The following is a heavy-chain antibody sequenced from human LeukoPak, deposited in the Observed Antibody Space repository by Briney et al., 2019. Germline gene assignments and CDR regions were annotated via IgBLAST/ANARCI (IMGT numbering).Heavy chain of an antibody. V-gene: IGHV4-34*01. CDR1: GGSFSGYY. J-gene: IGHJ4*02. Sequence: PSETLSLTCAVYGGSFSGYYWSWIRQPPGKGLEWTGEINHSGSTNYNPSLKSRVTISVDTSKNQFSLKLSSVTAADTAVYYCARGRGYRFDYWGQGTLVTVSS. CDR3: ARGRGYRFDY. CDR2: INHSGST. D-gene: IGHD5-12*01.